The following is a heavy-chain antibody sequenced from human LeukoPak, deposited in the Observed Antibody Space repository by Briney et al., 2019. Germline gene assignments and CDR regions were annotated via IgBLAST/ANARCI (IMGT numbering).Heavy chain of an antibody. J-gene: IGHJ6*03. V-gene: IGHV1-69*05. CDR1: GDSVSHD. CDR2: IIPMSRTT. CDR3: ASDSGSGMYYMDV. Sequence: GSSVKVSCKASGDSVSHDISWVRHAPGQGFEWGGGIIPMSRTTDYAQKFRDRVTITTDESTSTVYMEVRSLSFEDTGIYYCASDSGSGMYYMDVWGKGTTVAVAS. D-gene: IGHD3-10*01.